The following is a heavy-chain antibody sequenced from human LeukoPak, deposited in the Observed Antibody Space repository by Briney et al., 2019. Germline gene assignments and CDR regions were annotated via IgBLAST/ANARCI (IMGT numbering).Heavy chain of an antibody. CDR1: GGTFSSYA. CDR2: IIPIRGIA. V-gene: IGHV1-69*04. CDR3: ARVSYYDSSGYYAAPSGYYYYGMDV. D-gene: IGHD3-22*01. Sequence: ASVKVSCKASGGTFSSYAISWVRQAPGQGLEWMGRIIPIRGIANYAQKFQGRVTITADKSTSTAYMELSSLRSEDTAVYYCARVSYYDSSGYYAAPSGYYYYGMDVWGQGTTVTVSS. J-gene: IGHJ6*02.